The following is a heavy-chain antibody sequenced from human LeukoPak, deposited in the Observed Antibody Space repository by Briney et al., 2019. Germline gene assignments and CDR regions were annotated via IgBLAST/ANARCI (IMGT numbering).Heavy chain of an antibody. Sequence: GGSLRLSCAASGLIFSNYAMNWVRQASGKGLEWVSGITDSGRKTYYADSVKGRFSISRDNSKNTVYLQMSDLRAEDTAVYYCAKITKATTPNYWGQGTLVTVPS. D-gene: IGHD4-17*01. CDR1: GLIFSNYA. V-gene: IGHV3-23*01. CDR3: AKITKATTPNY. J-gene: IGHJ4*02. CDR2: ITDSGRKT.